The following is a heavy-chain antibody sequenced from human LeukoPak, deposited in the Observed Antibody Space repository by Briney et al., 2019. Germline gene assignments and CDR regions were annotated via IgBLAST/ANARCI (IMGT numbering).Heavy chain of an antibody. CDR1: GFTFSNAW. J-gene: IGHJ6*02. Sequence: GGSLRLSCAASGFTFSNAWMSWVRQAPGKGLEWVGRIKSKTDGGTTDYAAPVKGRFTISRDDSKNTLYLQMNSLKTEDTAVYYCTTDGDVLRYFDCLDVWGQGTTVTVSS. V-gene: IGHV3-15*01. CDR2: IKSKTDGGTT. D-gene: IGHD3-9*01. CDR3: TTDGDVLRYFDCLDV.